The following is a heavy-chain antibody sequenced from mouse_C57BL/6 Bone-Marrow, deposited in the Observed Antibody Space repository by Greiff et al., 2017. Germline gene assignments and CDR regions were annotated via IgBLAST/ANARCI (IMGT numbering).Heavy chain of an antibody. CDR3: ASLNWDENYFDY. V-gene: IGHV5-15*01. Sequence: EVQGVESGGGLVQPGGSLKLSCAASGFTFSDYGMAWVRQAPRKGPEWVAFISNLAYSIYYADTVTGRFTISRENAKNTLYLERSSLRSEDTAMYYSASLNWDENYFDYWGQGTTLTVSS. CDR2: ISNLAYSI. D-gene: IGHD4-1*01. CDR1: GFTFSDYG. J-gene: IGHJ2*01.